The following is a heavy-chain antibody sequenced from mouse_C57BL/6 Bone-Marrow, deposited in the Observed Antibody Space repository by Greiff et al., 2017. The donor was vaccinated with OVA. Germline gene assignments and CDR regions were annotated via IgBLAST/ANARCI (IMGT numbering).Heavy chain of an antibody. CDR3: ARIYDYDVEWYFDV. Sequence: VQLQQPGTELVKPGASVKLSCKASGYTFTSYWMHWVKQRPGQGLEWIGNINPSNGGTNYNEKFKSKSTLTVDTSTSTAFMQLSSLTSEDSAIYYCARIYDYDVEWYFDVWGTGTTVTVSS. J-gene: IGHJ1*03. D-gene: IGHD2-4*01. CDR1: GYTFTSYW. CDR2: INPSNGGT. V-gene: IGHV1-53*01.